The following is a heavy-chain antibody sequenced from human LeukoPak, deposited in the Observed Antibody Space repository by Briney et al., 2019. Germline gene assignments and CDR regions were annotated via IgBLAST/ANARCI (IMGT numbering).Heavy chain of an antibody. CDR2: MNPNSGNT. V-gene: IGHV1-8*02. D-gene: IGHD2-2*01. CDR1: GYTFTGYY. Sequence: ASVKVSCKASGYTFTGYYMHWVRQAPGQGLEWMGWMNPNSGNTGYAQKFQGRVTMTWNTSISTAYMELNSLRSEDTAVYYCARGYCSSISCLTIDYWGQGTLVTVSS. CDR3: ARGYCSSISCLTIDY. J-gene: IGHJ4*02.